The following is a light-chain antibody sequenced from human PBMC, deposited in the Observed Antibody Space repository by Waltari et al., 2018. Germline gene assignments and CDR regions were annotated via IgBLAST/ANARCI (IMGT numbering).Light chain of an antibody. J-gene: IGKJ1*01. CDR2: KAS. CDR3: QQYSRSPWT. V-gene: IGKV1-5*03. CDR1: QRLSTW. Sequence: DVQMTQSPSILSASVGDRVTITCRAGQRLSTWLAWYQQKQGKAPTLLIYKASTLESGVPSRFSGSGSGTEFTLTINSLQPDDFATYHCQQYSRSPWTFGQGTKVEI.